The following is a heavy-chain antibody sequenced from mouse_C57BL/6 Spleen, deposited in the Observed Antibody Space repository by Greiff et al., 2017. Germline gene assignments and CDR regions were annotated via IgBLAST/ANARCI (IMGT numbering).Heavy chain of an antibody. CDR1: GYTFTDYY. CDR2: INPNNGGT. CDR3: ARSKILYDGYYGAWFAY. V-gene: IGHV1-26*01. Sequence: EVQLQQSGPELVKPGASVKISCKASGYTFTDYYMNWVKQSHGKSLEWIGDINPNNGGTSYNQKFKGKATLTVDKSSSTAYMELRSLTSEDSAVYYCARSKILYDGYYGAWFAYWGQGTLVTVSA. D-gene: IGHD2-3*01. J-gene: IGHJ3*01.